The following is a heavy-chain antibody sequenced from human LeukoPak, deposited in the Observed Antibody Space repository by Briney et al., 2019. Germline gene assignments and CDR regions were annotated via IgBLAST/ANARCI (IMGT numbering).Heavy chain of an antibody. CDR1: GGSISSGDYY. CDR2: IYYSGST. V-gene: IGHV4-30-4*01. CDR3: ARGLAYYDSSGYYYFDY. Sequence: SQTLSLTCTVSGGSISSGDYYWRWIRQPPGKGLEWIGYIYYSGSTYYNPSLKSRVTISVDTSKNQFSLKLSSVTAADTAVYYCARGLAYYDSSGYYYFDYWGQGTLVTVSS. D-gene: IGHD3-22*01. J-gene: IGHJ4*02.